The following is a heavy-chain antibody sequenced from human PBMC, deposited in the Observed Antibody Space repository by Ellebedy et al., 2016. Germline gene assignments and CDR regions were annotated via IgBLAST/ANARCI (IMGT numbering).Heavy chain of an antibody. CDR2: ISAYNGNT. J-gene: IGHJ6*02. CDR1: GYTFTSYG. CDR3: ARVSKRGIVVVPAAMPSYYYYGMDV. D-gene: IGHD2-2*01. V-gene: IGHV1-18*04. Sequence: ASVKVSCKASGYTFTSYGISWVRQAPGQGLEWMGWISAYNGNTNYAQKLQGRVTMTRDTSTSTVYMELSSLRSEDTAVYYCARVSKRGIVVVPAAMPSYYYYGMDVWGQGTTVTVSS.